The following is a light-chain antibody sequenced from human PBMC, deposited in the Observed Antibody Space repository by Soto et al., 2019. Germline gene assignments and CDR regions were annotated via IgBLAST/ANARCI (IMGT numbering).Light chain of an antibody. CDR3: SSYTSSSPRV. J-gene: IGLJ3*02. V-gene: IGLV2-14*01. CDR1: SSDVGGYNY. Sequence: QSVLTQPASVSGSPGQSITISCTGTSSDVGGYNYVYCYQQHPGKAPKLRIYEISNRPSGVSNRFSGSKSGNTASLTISGLQAEDEDDYYCSSYTSSSPRVFGGGSKLTVL. CDR2: EIS.